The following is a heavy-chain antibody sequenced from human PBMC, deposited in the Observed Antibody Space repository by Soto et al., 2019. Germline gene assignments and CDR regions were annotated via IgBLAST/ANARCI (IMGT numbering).Heavy chain of an antibody. Sequence: GESLKISCKGSGYSFTSYWISWVRQMPGKGLEWMGRIDPSDSYTNYSPSFQGHVTISADKSISSSYLQWSSLKASDTAMYACARHNTTHYCRSTSCYRYYYRMNAWGQGATVPV. J-gene: IGHJ6*02. CDR2: IDPSDSYT. V-gene: IGHV5-10-1*01. CDR3: ARHNTTHYCRSTSCYRYYYRMNA. CDR1: GYSFTSYW. D-gene: IGHD2-2*01.